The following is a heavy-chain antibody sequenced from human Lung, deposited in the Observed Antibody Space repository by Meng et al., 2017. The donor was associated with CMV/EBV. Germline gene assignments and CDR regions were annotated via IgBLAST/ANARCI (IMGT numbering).Heavy chain of an antibody. CDR2: VYYGGGT. Sequence: SASSASSYWGWIRPLPGKGLEWIAYVYYGGGTNYNPSLKSRVTISVDTSKNQFSLKLSSVTAADTAVYYCARGTGYCSSTSCYPFDPWGQGTLVTVSS. CDR3: ARGTGYCSSTSCYPFDP. J-gene: IGHJ5*02. V-gene: IGHV4-61*01. CDR1: SASSASSY. D-gene: IGHD2-2*01.